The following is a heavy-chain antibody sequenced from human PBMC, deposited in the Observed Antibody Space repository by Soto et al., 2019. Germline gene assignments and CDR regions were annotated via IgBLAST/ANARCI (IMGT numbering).Heavy chain of an antibody. Sequence: QVQLQESGPGLVKPSETLSLTCTVSGGSISSYYWSWIRQPPGKGLEWIGYIYYSGSTNYNPSLKSRVTISVDTSKNQFSLKLSSVSAADTAVYYCARGRQLVSVVSQAWGMDVWGQGTTVTVSS. V-gene: IGHV4-59*01. J-gene: IGHJ6*02. D-gene: IGHD6-6*01. CDR3: ARGRQLVSVVSQAWGMDV. CDR1: GGSISSYY. CDR2: IYYSGST.